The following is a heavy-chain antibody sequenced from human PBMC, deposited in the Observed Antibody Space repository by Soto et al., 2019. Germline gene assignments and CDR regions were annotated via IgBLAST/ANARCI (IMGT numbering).Heavy chain of an antibody. J-gene: IGHJ5*02. CDR3: VRGGGGGLFDP. D-gene: IGHD2-15*01. Sequence: QVQLVESGGGLVTPGGSLRLSCASSGFTFSDYYMSWIRQAPGKGLEWLSYISPGSRYPAYADSVKGRFTISRDNARRSLPLQMNSLTVYDTAIYYCVRGGGGGLFDPWGQGSMVTVSS. CDR1: GFTFSDYY. CDR2: ISPGSRYP. V-gene: IGHV3-11*06.